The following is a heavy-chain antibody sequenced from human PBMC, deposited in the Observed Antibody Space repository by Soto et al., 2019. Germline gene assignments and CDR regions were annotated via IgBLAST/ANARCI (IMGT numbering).Heavy chain of an antibody. Sequence: ASVKVSCKVSGYTLTKLSMHWVRQAPGQGLEWMGGFDPKDGETSYAQKFQGRVTMTEDTSTDTAYMELSSLRSEDTAVYYCATESLLVNLNDAFDIWGQGTTVTGSS. CDR3: ATESLLVNLNDAFDI. CDR1: GYTLTKLS. CDR2: FDPKDGET. V-gene: IGHV1-24*01. J-gene: IGHJ3*02.